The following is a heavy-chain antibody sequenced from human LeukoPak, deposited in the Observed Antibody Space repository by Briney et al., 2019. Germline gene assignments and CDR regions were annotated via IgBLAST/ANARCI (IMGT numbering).Heavy chain of an antibody. V-gene: IGHV3-30*02. CDR3: ARSYYEYYYDSSGYYRPYFDY. D-gene: IGHD3-22*01. Sequence: GGSLRLSCGASGFIFDTYDMHWVRQAPGKGLEWVAFIRSDGYHTYYADSVKGRFTITRDNSKNTLYLQMNSLRAEDTAVYYCARSYYEYYYDSSGYYRPYFDYWGQGTLVTVSS. J-gene: IGHJ4*02. CDR2: IRSDGYHT. CDR1: GFIFDTYD.